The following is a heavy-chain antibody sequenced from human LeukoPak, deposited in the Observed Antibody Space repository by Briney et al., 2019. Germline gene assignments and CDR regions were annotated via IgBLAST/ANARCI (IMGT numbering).Heavy chain of an antibody. CDR2: IYYSGSA. Sequence: SETLSLTCAVYGGSFSSYYWGWIRQPPGKGLEWIGSIYYSGSAYYNPSLKSRVTISVDTSKNQFSLKLSSVTAADTAVYYCARADYYYDSGGYHYFDYWGQGTLVTVSS. V-gene: IGHV4-39*01. CDR1: GGSFSSYY. D-gene: IGHD3-22*01. J-gene: IGHJ4*02. CDR3: ARADYYYDSGGYHYFDY.